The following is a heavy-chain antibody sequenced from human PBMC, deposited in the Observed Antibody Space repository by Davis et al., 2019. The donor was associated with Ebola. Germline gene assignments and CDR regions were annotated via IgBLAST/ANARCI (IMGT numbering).Heavy chain of an antibody. D-gene: IGHD3-10*01. J-gene: IGHJ6*02. CDR2: IYYSGST. CDR3: ARGMGARYYYGMDV. V-gene: IGHV4-59*01. CDR1: GGSISSYY. Sequence: PSETLSLTCTVSGGSISSYYWSWIRQPPGKGLEWIGYIYYSGSTNYNPSLKSRVTISVDTSKNQFSLKLSSVTAADTAVYYCARGMGARYYYGMDVWGQGTTVTVSS.